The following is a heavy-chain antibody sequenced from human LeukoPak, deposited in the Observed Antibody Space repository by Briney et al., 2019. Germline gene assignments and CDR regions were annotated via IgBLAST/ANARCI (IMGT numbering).Heavy chain of an antibody. CDR2: IRYDGSNK. V-gene: IGHV3-30*02. J-gene: IGHJ4*02. Sequence: GGSLRLSCAASGFTFSSYGMHWVRQAPGKGLEWVAFIRYDGSNKYYADSVKGRFTISRGNSKNTLYLQMNSLRAEDTAVYYCAKDPRIGAAAGTGSDYWGQGTLVTVSS. D-gene: IGHD6-13*01. CDR3: AKDPRIGAAAGTGSDY. CDR1: GFTFSSYG.